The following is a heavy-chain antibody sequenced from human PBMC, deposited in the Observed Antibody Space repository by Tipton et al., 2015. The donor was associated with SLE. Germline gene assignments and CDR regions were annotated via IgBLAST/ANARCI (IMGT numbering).Heavy chain of an antibody. CDR3: ARDRYSSSGPGWFDP. CDR1: GGSISSSSYY. J-gene: IGHJ5*02. D-gene: IGHD6-13*01. V-gene: IGHV4-39*07. CDR2: IYYSGST. Sequence: LRLSCTVSGGSISSSSYYWGWIRQPPGKGLEWIGSIYYSGSTYYNPSLKSRVTISVDTSKNQFSLKLSSVTAADTAVYYCARDRYSSSGPGWFDPWGQGTLVTVSS.